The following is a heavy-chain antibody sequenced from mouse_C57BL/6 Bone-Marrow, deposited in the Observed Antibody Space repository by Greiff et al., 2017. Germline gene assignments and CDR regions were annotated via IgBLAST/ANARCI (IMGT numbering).Heavy chain of an antibody. D-gene: IGHD2-4*01. Sequence: VQLKESGAELVKPGASVKLSCTAFGFNIKAYSMHWVKQRTEQGLEGIGRIVPEDGDTNFAPKFQGKSTITADTSSITAYLQLSILTSEDTAVYYCAFYDYDYFDYWCQGTTLTVSS. J-gene: IGHJ2*01. CDR2: IVPEDGDT. V-gene: IGHV14-2*01. CDR1: GFNIKAYS. CDR3: AFYDYDYFDY.